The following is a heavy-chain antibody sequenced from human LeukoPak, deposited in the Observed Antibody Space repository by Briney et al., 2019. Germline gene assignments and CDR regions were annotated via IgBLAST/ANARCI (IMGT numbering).Heavy chain of an antibody. Sequence: PAETLSLTCTVWGVSICSYYGRGLPHPAGEGGEGIGRIYTRGSTNYNPSLKSRVTMSVDTSKNQFSLKLSSVTAADTAVYYCARYGLYSSSSLEDYYYYYMDVWGKGTTVTVSS. J-gene: IGHJ6*03. D-gene: IGHD6-6*01. V-gene: IGHV4-59*10. CDR3: ARYGLYSSSSLEDYYYYYMDV. CDR1: GVSICSYY. CDR2: IYTRGST.